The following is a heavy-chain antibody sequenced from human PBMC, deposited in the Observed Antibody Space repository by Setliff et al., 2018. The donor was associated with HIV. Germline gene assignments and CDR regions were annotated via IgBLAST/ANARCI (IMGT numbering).Heavy chain of an antibody. D-gene: IGHD2-2*01. CDR1: GYTFTSYD. Sequence: ASVKVSCKASGYTFTSYDINWVRQATGQGLEWMGWMNPNSGNTGYAQKFQGRVTMTRNTSISTAYMELSSLGSEDTAVYYCARWSCGRATCYDSPYNWFEPWGQETLVTVSS. CDR2: MNPNSGNT. CDR3: ARWSCGRATCYDSPYNWFEP. J-gene: IGHJ5*02. V-gene: IGHV1-8*02.